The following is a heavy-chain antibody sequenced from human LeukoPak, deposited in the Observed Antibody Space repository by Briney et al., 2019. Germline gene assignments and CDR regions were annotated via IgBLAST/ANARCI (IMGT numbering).Heavy chain of an antibody. D-gene: IGHD1-7*01. J-gene: IGHJ3*02. CDR1: GGSISSGSYY. CDR3: ARSMDDWNYGGAFDI. Sequence: SETLSLTCTVSGGSISSGSYYGSWIRQPAGKGLEWIGRIYTSGSTNYNPSLKSRVTISVDTSKNQFSLKLSSVTAADTAVYYCARSMDDWNYGGAFDIWGQGTMVTVSS. CDR2: IYTSGST. V-gene: IGHV4-61*02.